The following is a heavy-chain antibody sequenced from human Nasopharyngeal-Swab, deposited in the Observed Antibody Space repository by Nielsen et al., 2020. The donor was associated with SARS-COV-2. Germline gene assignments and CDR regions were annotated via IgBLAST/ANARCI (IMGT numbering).Heavy chain of an antibody. Sequence: GESLKISCAASGFTFSDYYMSWIRQAPGKGLEWVSYISSSGSTIYYADSVKGRFTISRDNAKNSLYLQMNSLRAEDTALYYCARDRIRGYNWNSGSDYWGQGTLVTVSS. V-gene: IGHV3-11*01. D-gene: IGHD1-7*01. CDR2: ISSSGSTI. CDR1: GFTFSDYY. J-gene: IGHJ4*02. CDR3: ARDRIRGYNWNSGSDY.